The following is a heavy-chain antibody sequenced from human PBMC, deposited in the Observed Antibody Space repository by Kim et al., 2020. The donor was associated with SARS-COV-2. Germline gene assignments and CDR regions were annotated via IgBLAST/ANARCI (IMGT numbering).Heavy chain of an antibody. Sequence: GGSLRLSCVASGFTFSNYGMHWVRQAPGKGLEWVAVIWCDGNKKYYTDSVKGRFTISRDNSKNTLYLQMNSLRVEDTAVYYCASPLYCSGGSCYSWGQGTLVTVSS. CDR2: IWCDGNKK. D-gene: IGHD2-15*01. CDR1: GFTFSNYG. J-gene: IGHJ4*02. V-gene: IGHV3-33*01. CDR3: ASPLYCSGGSCYS.